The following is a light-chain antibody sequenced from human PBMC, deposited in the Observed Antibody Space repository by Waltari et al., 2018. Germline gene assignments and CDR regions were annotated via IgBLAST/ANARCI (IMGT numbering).Light chain of an antibody. CDR1: RSNIGNNY. CDR2: RNR. J-gene: IGLJ3*02. Sequence: SVLTQPPSASGPPGQSVTIYCTGSRSNIGNNYVSWYQQHPGPAPKPLITRNRQRPSGVPDRFSGYKSGTSASLAISGLRSEDEADYCFAAWDESLSGRVFGGGTKVTVL. CDR3: AAWDESLSGRV. V-gene: IGLV1-47*01.